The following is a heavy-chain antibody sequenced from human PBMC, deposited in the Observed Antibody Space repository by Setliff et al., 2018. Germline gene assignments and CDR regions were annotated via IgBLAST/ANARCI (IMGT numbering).Heavy chain of an antibody. J-gene: IGHJ4*02. D-gene: IGHD2-2*02. CDR2: IRYDESDK. Sequence: QTGGSLRLSCAGSGFTFSSHSMNWVRQAPGKGLEWLSYIRYDESDKYYIDSVRGRFTISGDNSKNTLYLQMNSLRAEDTAVYFCGTRDCRTTGCYNGYIESWGQGTLVTVSS. V-gene: IGHV3-30*02. CDR1: GFTFSSHS. CDR3: GTRDCRTTGCYNGYIES.